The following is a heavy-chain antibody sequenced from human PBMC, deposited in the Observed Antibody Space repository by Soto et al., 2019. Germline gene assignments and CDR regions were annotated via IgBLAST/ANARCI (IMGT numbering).Heavy chain of an antibody. Sequence: GEYLRLSCAASGVTVSNNFMSWVRQAPGKGLEWVSIIYSGGGTHYADSVKGRFTISRDNYKNTVYLQMNSLRVEDTAVYYCARNVPVTPLGYWGQGT. CDR3: ARNVPVTPLGY. CDR1: GVTVSNNF. J-gene: IGHJ4*02. D-gene: IGHD4-17*01. CDR2: IYSGGGT. V-gene: IGHV3-66*01.